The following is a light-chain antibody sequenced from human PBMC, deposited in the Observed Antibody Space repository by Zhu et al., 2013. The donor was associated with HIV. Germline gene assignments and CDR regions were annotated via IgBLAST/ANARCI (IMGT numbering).Light chain of an antibody. CDR3: QQYNNWPPLT. J-gene: IGKJ3*01. CDR2: GAS. CDR1: QSLMRSH. Sequence: EIVLTQSPGTLSLSPGESVTLSCRTSQSLMRSHIAWYRQKPGQAPRLLIYGASTRATGIPARFSGSGSGTEFTLTISSLQSEDFAVYFCQQYNNWPPLTFGPGTKVDIK. V-gene: IGKV3-15*01.